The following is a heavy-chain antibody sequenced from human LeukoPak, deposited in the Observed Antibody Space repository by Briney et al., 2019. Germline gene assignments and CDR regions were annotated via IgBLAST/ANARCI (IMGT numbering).Heavy chain of an antibody. CDR1: GGSSSGYY. D-gene: IGHD1-26*01. CDR2: INHSGST. J-gene: IGHJ4*02. CDR3: ARWEGGSYYDFDY. Sequence: TSSETLSLTCAVYGGSSSGYYWSGIRQPPGKGLEWIGEINHSGSTNYNPSLKSRVTISVDTSKTQFSLKLSSVTAADTAVYYFARWEGGSYYDFDYWGQGTLVTVSS. V-gene: IGHV4-34*01.